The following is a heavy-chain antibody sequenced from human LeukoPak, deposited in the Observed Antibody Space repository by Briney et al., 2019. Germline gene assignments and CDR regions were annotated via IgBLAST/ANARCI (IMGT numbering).Heavy chain of an antibody. CDR3: ARRIRGAPTDH. D-gene: IGHD3-10*01. J-gene: IGHJ4*02. CDR2: MNPNSGNT. Sequence: ASVKVSCKASGYTFTTYDLNWVRQATGQGLEWMGWMNPNSGNTGYAQKFQGRVTMTRNTSIGTAYMELNNLTSEDTAVYYCARRIRGAPTDHWGQGTLVTDSS. V-gene: IGHV1-8*01. CDR1: GYTFTTYD.